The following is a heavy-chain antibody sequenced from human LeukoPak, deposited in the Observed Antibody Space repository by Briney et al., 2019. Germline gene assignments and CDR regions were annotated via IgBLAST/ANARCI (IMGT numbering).Heavy chain of an antibody. J-gene: IGHJ4*02. CDR2: IYYSGRT. D-gene: IGHD3-16*01. Sequence: SETLSLTCTVSGGSISSGDYYWGWIRQPPGMGLEWIGSIYYSGRTYYNPSLKSRVTISVDTSKNQFSLKLSSVTAADTAVYYCARGRNDYDYVWGSPRVFDYWGQGTLVTVSS. CDR1: GGSISSGDYY. CDR3: ARGRNDYDYVWGSPRVFDY. V-gene: IGHV4-39*07.